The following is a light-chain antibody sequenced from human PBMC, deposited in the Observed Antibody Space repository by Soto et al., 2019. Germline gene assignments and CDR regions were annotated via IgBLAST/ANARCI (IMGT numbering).Light chain of an antibody. J-gene: IGKJ1*01. V-gene: IGKV1-5*03. CDR1: QSIRNW. Sequence: DIQMTQSPSTLSASVGDRVTITCRASQSIRNWLAWYQQKPGKVPNLLIYEASNLESGVPSRFSGSGSGTEFTLTISSLQPDDFATYYCQQYNSYSRGTFGQGTRVEMK. CDR2: EAS. CDR3: QQYNSYSRGT.